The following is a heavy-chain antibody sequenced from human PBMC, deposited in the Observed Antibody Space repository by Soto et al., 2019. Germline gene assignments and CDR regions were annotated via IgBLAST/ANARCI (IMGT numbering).Heavy chain of an antibody. V-gene: IGHV3-73*01. Sequence: EVQLVESGGGLVQPGGSLKLSCAASGFDFSGSALYWVRQASGKGLEWVGLIRRKPNNYATAYAVWVKGRFTISRDDSKNTAYLQMNSLKTEDTAVYYCTRLRGYCSNAICYYDYWCQGSLVTVSS. CDR3: TRLRGYCSNAICYYDY. CDR2: IRRKPNNYAT. J-gene: IGHJ4*02. D-gene: IGHD2-2*01. CDR1: GFDFSGSA.